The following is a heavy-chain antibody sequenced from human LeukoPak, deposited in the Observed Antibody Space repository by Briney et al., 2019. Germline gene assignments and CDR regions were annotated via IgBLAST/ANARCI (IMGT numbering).Heavy chain of an antibody. Sequence: ASVKVSCKTSGYTFTSYAMHWVRQAPGQRLEWMGWINAGNGNTKYSQKFQGRVTITRDTSASTAYMELSSLRSEDTAVYYCARARIEVAGTFDYWGQGTLVTVSS. J-gene: IGHJ4*02. CDR2: INAGNGNT. D-gene: IGHD6-19*01. CDR1: GYTFTSYA. CDR3: ARARIEVAGTFDY. V-gene: IGHV1-3*01.